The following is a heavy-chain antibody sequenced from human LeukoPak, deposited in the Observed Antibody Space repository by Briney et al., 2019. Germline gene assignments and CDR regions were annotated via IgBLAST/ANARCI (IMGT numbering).Heavy chain of an antibody. Sequence: GGSLRLSCVGSGFMFNAYAMSWVRQAPGKGLEWVSAISDSGGSTHYADSVKGRFTFSRDNFKKTLYLQMNSLRAEDTAVYYCAKGKINHDGAFDLWGQGTTVTVSS. V-gene: IGHV3-23*01. J-gene: IGHJ3*01. CDR2: ISDSGGST. CDR1: GFMFNAYA. D-gene: IGHD3-16*01. CDR3: AKGKINHDGAFDL.